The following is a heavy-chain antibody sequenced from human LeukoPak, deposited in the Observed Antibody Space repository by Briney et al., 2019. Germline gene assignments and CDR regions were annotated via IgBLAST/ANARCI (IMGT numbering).Heavy chain of an antibody. D-gene: IGHD3-10*01. J-gene: IGHJ6*03. V-gene: IGHV5-51*01. CDR3: ARVLLSYYYGSGRVPYYYYYYMGV. Sequence: GESLQISCKASGYSFTTHWIGGVRQMPGKGLEWMGIIYPGDSDTRYSPSFQGQVTISADKSISTAYLQWSSLKASDTAMYYCARVLLSYYYGSGRVPYYYYYYMGVWGKGTTVTVSS. CDR1: GYSFTTHW. CDR2: IYPGDSDT.